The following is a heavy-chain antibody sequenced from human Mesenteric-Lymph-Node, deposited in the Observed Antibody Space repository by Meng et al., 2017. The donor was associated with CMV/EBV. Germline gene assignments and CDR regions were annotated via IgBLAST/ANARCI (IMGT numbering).Heavy chain of an antibody. CDR2: INHSGST. D-gene: IGHD1-26*01. CDR1: GGSFSGDY. J-gene: IGHJ4*02. V-gene: IGHV4-34*01. Sequence: SETLSLTCAVYGGSFSGDYWSWIRQPPGKGLEWIGEINHSGSTNYNPSLKSRVTISVDTSKNQFSLKLSSVTAADTAMYYCARGDLGHSGSSDFDYWGQGMLVTVSS. CDR3: ARGDLGHSGSSDFDY.